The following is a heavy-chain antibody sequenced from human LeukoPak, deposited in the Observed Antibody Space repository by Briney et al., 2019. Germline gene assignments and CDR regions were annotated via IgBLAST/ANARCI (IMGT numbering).Heavy chain of an antibody. D-gene: IGHD6-19*01. J-gene: IGHJ5*02. V-gene: IGHV3-23*01. CDR3: ATRAGTGGYNWFDP. CDR2: ISGSGHTT. CDR1: GFTFSSYA. Sequence: PGGSLRLSCAASGFTFSSYAMSWVRQAPGKGLEWVSGISGSGHTTYYADSVKRRFTISRDNSKNMLYLQMNSLRAEDTAVYYCATRAGTGGYNWFDPWGQGTLVTVSS.